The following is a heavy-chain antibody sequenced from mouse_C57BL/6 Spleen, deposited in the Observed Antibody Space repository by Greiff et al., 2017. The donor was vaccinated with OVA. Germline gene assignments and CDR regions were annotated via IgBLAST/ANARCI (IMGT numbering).Heavy chain of an antibody. CDR1: GYTFTSYD. J-gene: IGHJ2*01. Sequence: VKLVESGPELVKPGASVKLSCKASGYTFTSYDINWVKQRPGQGLEWIGWIYPRDGSTKYNEKFKGKATLTVDTSSSTAYMELHSLTSEDSAVYFCARVDYDEEGLFDYWGQGTTLTVSS. CDR2: IYPRDGST. V-gene: IGHV1-85*01. D-gene: IGHD2-4*01. CDR3: ARVDYDEEGLFDY.